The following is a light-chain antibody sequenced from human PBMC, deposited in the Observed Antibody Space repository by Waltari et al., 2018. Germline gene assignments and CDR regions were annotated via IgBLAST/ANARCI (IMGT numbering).Light chain of an antibody. J-gene: IGLJ2*01. V-gene: IGLV2-23*02. CDR2: DVS. CDR1: SSDGGGYNY. CDR3: CSYAGSRIHVL. Sequence: QSALTQPASVSGSPGPSITISCTGTSSDGGGYNYAYWYQQYPGKAPKLMIYDVSKRPSGVSNRFSGSKSGNTASLTISGLQAEDEADYYCCSYAGSRIHVLFGGGTKLTVL.